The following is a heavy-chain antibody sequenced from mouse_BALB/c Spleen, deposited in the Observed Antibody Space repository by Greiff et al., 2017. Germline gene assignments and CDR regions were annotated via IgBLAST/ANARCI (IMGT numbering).Heavy chain of an antibody. CDR3: ARYGNYEEVFDY. J-gene: IGHJ2*01. D-gene: IGHD2-1*01. V-gene: IGHV5-9*03. Sequence: EVKLMESGGGLVKPGGSLKLSCAASGFTFSSYTMSWVRQTPEKRLEWVATISSGGGNTYYPDSVKGRFTISRDNAKNNLYLQMSSLRSEDTALYYCARYGNYEEVFDYWGQGTTLTVSS. CDR1: GFTFSSYT. CDR2: ISSGGGNT.